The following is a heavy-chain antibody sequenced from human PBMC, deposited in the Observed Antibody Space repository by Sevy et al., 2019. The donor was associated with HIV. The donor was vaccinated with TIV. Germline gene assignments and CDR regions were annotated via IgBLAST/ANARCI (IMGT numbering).Heavy chain of an antibody. CDR3: AKDVPDQSWYDDFWSGSPCFDY. CDR2: ISGRGGST. Sequence: GGYLRLCCAASGFSFGTHAMSWVRQAPGKGLEWVSGISGRGGSTGYADSVKGRFTISIDNSKNTLFLQMNALRADDTAVYYCAKDVPDQSWYDDFWSGSPCFDYWGRGILVTVSS. CDR1: GFSFGTHA. J-gene: IGHJ4*02. V-gene: IGHV3-23*01. D-gene: IGHD3-3*01.